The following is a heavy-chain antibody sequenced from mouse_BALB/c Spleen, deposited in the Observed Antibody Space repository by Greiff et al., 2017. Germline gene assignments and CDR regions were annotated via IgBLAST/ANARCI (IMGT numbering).Heavy chain of an antibody. CDR1: GYTFTSYW. V-gene: IGHV1-5*01. CDR3: TRHSYGSSYYFDY. Sequence: VQLQQSGTVLARPGASVKMSCKASGYTFTSYWMHSVKQRPGQGLEWIGAIYPGNSDTSYNQKFKGKAKLTAVTSTSTAYMELSSLTNEDSAVYYCTRHSYGSSYYFDYWGQGTTLTVSS. J-gene: IGHJ2*01. CDR2: IYPGNSDT. D-gene: IGHD1-1*01.